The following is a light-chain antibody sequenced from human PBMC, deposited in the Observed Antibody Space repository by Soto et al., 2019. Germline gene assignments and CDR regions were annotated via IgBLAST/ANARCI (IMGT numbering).Light chain of an antibody. V-gene: IGKV1-6*01. J-gene: IGKJ1*01. CDR2: GAS. Sequence: IQMTQSPSSLSASVGDRVTITCRASQGISTDLGWYQQSPGKAPKVLIVGASTLQSGVPSRFSGSGSGTDFTLTISSLQPEDSATYYCLQDFSYPRTFGQGTKVDIK. CDR3: LQDFSYPRT. CDR1: QGISTD.